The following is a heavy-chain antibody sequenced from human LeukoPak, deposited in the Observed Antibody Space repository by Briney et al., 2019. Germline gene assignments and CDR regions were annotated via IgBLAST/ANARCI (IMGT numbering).Heavy chain of an antibody. CDR2: IIPILGIA. CDR1: GGTFSSYA. D-gene: IGHD4-23*01. CDR3: AREAGGFKRFDY. Sequence: ASVKVSCKASGGTFSSYAISWVRQAPGQGLEWMGRIIPILGIANYAQKFQGRVTITADKSTSTAYMELSSPRSEDTAVYYCAREAGGFKRFDYWGQGTLVTVSS. V-gene: IGHV1-69*04. J-gene: IGHJ4*02.